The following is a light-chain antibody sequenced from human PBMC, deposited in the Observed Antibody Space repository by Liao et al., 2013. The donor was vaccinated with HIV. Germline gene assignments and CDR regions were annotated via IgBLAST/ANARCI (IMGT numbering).Light chain of an antibody. Sequence: SYELTQPPSVSVSPGQTANITCSGDTLGHKSPSWYQQRPGQSPVLVIYQDNKRPSGIPERFSGSSSGNTATLTISGTQTMDEADYYCQTWDSGWVFGGGTKLTVL. CDR1: TLGHKS. V-gene: IGLV3-1*01. CDR3: QTWDSGWV. J-gene: IGLJ3*02. CDR2: QDN.